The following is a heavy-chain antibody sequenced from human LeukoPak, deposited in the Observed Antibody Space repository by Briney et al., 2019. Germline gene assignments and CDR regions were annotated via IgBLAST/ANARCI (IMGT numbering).Heavy chain of an antibody. CDR1: GYTFTGYY. D-gene: IGHD6-13*01. CDR2: INPNSGGT. Sequence: WASVKVSCKASGYTFTGYYMHWVRQAPGQGLEWMGWINPNSGGTNYAQKFQGRVTMTRDTSISTAYMELSRLRSEDTAVYYCATDLVPTRRNTRTDYWGQGTLVTVSS. CDR3: ATDLVPTRRNTRTDY. J-gene: IGHJ4*02. V-gene: IGHV1-2*02.